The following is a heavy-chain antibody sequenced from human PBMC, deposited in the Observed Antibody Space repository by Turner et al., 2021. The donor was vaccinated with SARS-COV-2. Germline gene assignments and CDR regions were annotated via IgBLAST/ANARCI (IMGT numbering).Heavy chain of an antibody. CDR3: ARLMDTAMDYYGTDV. V-gene: IGHV4-39*01. J-gene: IGHJ6*02. D-gene: IGHD5-18*01. CDR1: GGPISSSSYY. CDR2: IYYSGSA. Sequence: QLQLQESGPGLVKPSETLSLTCTVSGGPISSSSYYWGWIRQPPGKGLEWIGNIYYSGSASYNPSLKSRVTISVDPSKNQFSLKLTSVTAADTAVYYCARLMDTAMDYYGTDVWGQGTTVTVSS.